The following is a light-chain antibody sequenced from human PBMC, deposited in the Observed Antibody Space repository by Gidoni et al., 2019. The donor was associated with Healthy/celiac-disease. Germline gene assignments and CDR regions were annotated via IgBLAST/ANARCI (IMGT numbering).Light chain of an antibody. J-gene: IGLJ2*01. V-gene: IGLV3-1*01. Sequence: YELTQPPSVSVSPGQTATITCSGDKLGDKSASWYQQKPGQSPVLVIYQDNKRPSVIPERYSGSHSGNTATLTISGTQAMDEADYYCQAWDSSAADVVFGGGTKLTVL. CDR2: QDN. CDR3: QAWDSSAADVV. CDR1: KLGDKS.